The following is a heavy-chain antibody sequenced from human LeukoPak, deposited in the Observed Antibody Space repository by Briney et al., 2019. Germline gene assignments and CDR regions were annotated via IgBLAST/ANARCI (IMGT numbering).Heavy chain of an antibody. CDR3: ARVVVAASNWFDP. D-gene: IGHD2-15*01. J-gene: IGHJ5*02. CDR1: GYTFTGYY. V-gene: IGHV1-2*02. CDR2: INPNSGGT. Sequence: GASVTVSCKASGYTFTGYYMHWVRQAPGQGLEWMGWINPNSGGTNYAQKFQGRVTMTRDTSISTAYMELSRLRSDDTAVYYCARVVVAASNWFDPWGQGTLVTVSS.